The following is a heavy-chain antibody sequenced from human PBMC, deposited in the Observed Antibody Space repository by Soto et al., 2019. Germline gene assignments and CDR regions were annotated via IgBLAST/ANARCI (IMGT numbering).Heavy chain of an antibody. CDR1: GGTFSSYT. CDR2: IIPILGIA. J-gene: IGHJ6*02. Sequence: ASVKVSCKASGGTFSSYTISWVRQAPGQGLEWMGRIIPILGIANYAQKFQGRVTITADKSTSTAYMELSSLRSEDTAVYYCASPKAGDTAMVTQFGDYYYGMDVWGQGTTVTVSS. V-gene: IGHV1-69*02. D-gene: IGHD5-18*01. CDR3: ASPKAGDTAMVTQFGDYYYGMDV.